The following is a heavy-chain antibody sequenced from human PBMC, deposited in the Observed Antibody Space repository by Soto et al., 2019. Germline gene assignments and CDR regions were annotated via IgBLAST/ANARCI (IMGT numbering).Heavy chain of an antibody. CDR1: GFTFSIYA. Sequence: EKQLVESGGALAQPGGSLRLSCVGSGFTFSIYALTWVRQAPGKGLEWVSLITNNGDTTFFGDSVKGRFSISRDNSKNTLYLQLEHLRAEDPAVYYFALSAGYGGAFDVWGQGTMVAVSS. CDR3: ALSAGYGGAFDV. J-gene: IGHJ3*01. D-gene: IGHD5-12*01. CDR2: ITNNGDTT. V-gene: IGHV3-23*04.